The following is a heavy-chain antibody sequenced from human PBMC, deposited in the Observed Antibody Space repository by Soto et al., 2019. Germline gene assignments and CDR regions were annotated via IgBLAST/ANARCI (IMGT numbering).Heavy chain of an antibody. D-gene: IGHD3-22*01. CDR1: GGTFSSYT. CDR2: IIPILGIA. J-gene: IGHJ4*02. V-gene: IGHV1-69*02. Sequence: GASVKVSCKASGGTFSSYTISWVRQAPGQGLEWMGRIIPILGIANYAQKFQGRVTITADKSTSTAYMELSSLRSEDTAGYYCARGRDSSESDYWGQGTLVTVSS. CDR3: ARGRDSSESDY.